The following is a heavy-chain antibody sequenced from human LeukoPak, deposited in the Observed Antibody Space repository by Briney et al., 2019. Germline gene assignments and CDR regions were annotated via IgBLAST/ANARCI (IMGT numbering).Heavy chain of an antibody. CDR1: GYTLTELS. CDR3: ARDSGPDYYGYYYYGMDV. CDR2: FDPEDGET. Sequence: ASVKVSCKVSGYTLTELSMHWVRQAPGKGLEWMGGFDPEDGETIYAQKFQGRVTMTEDASTSTVYMELSSLRSEDTAVYYCARDSGPDYYGYYYYGMDVWGQGTTVTVSS. D-gene: IGHD3-22*01. V-gene: IGHV1-24*01. J-gene: IGHJ6*02.